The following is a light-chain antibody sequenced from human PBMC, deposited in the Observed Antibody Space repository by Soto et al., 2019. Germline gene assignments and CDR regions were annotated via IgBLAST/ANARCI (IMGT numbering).Light chain of an antibody. V-gene: IGKV3-20*01. CDR3: QQYGGSPIT. J-gene: IGKJ5*01. CDR2: GAS. CDR1: QSVTTR. Sequence: IVFTQSPGTRSLSPGERVTLSCRASQSVTTRLAWYQHKPGQAPTLLMSGASNRASGVPVRFSGSGSGTDFTLTITRLEPEDFALYYCQQYGGSPITFGLGTRLEIK.